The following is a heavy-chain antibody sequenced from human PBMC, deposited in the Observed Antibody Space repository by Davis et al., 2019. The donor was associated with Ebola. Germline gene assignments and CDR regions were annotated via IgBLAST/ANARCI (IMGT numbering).Heavy chain of an antibody. V-gene: IGHV5-51*01. CDR2: IYPGDSDT. Sequence: KVSCKGSGYSFTSYWIGWVRQMPGKGLEWMGIIYPGDSDTRYSPSFQGQVTISADKSISTAYLQWSSLKASDTAVYYCARHSNYARLDYWGQGTLVTVSS. J-gene: IGHJ4*02. CDR3: ARHSNYARLDY. CDR1: GYSFTSYW. D-gene: IGHD1-7*01.